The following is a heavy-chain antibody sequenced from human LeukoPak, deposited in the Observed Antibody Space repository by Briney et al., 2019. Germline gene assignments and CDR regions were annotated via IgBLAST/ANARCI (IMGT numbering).Heavy chain of an antibody. V-gene: IGHV3-21*04. CDR2: ISSSGSYI. Sequence: PGGSLRLSCAASRFTFSSYSMNWVRQAPGKGLEWVSSISSSGSYIYYADSVKGRFTISRDNSKNTLYLQMNSLRVEDTAVYYCAKAGFYDILTDGLDIWGQGTMVIVSS. CDR1: RFTFSSYS. D-gene: IGHD3-9*01. CDR3: AKAGFYDILTDGLDI. J-gene: IGHJ3*02.